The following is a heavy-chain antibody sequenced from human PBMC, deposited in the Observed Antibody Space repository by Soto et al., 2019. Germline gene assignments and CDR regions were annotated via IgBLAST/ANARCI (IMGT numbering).Heavy chain of an antibody. V-gene: IGHV3-30-3*01. D-gene: IGHD7-27*01. Sequence: SLRLSCAASGFTFSSYAMHWVRQAPGKGLEWVAVISYDGSNKYYADSVKGRFTISRDNSKNTLYLQMNSLRAEDTAVYYCARANWGDSYYYYGMDVWGQGTTVTVSS. CDR2: ISYDGSNK. CDR3: ARANWGDSYYYYGMDV. J-gene: IGHJ6*02. CDR1: GFTFSSYA.